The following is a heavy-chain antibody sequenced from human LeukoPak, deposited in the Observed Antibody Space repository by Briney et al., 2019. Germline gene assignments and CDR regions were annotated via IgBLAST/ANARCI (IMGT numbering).Heavy chain of an antibody. CDR1: GYTFTSYG. D-gene: IGHD3-22*01. J-gene: IGHJ4*02. CDR2: ISAYNGNT. CDR3: ARSDRSGYYSY. Sequence: ASVKVSCTASGYTFTSYGISWVRLAPGQGLEWMGWISAYNGNTNYAQKLQGRVTMTTDTSTSTAYMELRSLRSDDTAVYYCARSDRSGYYSYWGQGTLVTVSS. V-gene: IGHV1-18*01.